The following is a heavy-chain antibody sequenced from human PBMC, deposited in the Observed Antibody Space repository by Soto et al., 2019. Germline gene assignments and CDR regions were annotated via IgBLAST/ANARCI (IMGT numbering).Heavy chain of an antibody. V-gene: IGHV3-23*01. J-gene: IGHJ4*02. D-gene: IGHD2-2*01. CDR1: GFTFSSYA. Sequence: PGGSLRLSCAASGFTFSSYAMNWVRQAPGKGLEWVSVISGGGGTTYYTDSVKGRFTISRDNSQNTLYLQMNSLRAEDTAVYYCAKDRYCSSTKCARGLDYWGQGALVTVSS. CDR3: AKDRYCSSTKCARGLDY. CDR2: ISGGGGTT.